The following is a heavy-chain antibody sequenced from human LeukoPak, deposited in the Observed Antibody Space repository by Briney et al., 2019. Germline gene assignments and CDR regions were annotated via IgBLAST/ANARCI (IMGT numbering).Heavy chain of an antibody. J-gene: IGHJ5*02. CDR2: IYSGGST. D-gene: IGHD2-21*01. Sequence: PGGSLRLSCAVSGFTVSNDYMSWVRQAPGKGLEWVSVIYSGGSTYYADSVKGRFTISRDNSKNTLYLQMNSLRAEDTAVYYCARIRRFPNWFDPWGQGTLVTVSS. CDR1: GFTVSNDY. V-gene: IGHV3-66*01. CDR3: ARIRRFPNWFDP.